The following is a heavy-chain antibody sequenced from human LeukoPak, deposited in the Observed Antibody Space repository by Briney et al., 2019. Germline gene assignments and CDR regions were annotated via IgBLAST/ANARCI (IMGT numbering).Heavy chain of an antibody. CDR1: GDFIGNHY. CDR2: IDHSVST. D-gene: IGHD3-10*01. CDR3: ARDRAYTSGKNWFDP. J-gene: IGHJ5*02. Sequence: SETLSLTFSVSGDFIGNHYWSWIRQPAGKGLEWIGHIDHSVSTNRHPSLRTRVTISVDTFKNQFSLKWTSVTAADTAVYFCARDRAYTSGKNWFDPWGQGTQVTVSS. V-gene: IGHV4-59*11.